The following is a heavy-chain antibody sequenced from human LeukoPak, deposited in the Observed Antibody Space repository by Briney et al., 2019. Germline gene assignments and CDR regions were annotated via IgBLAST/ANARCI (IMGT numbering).Heavy chain of an antibody. J-gene: IGHJ5*02. CDR1: GYTFTGYY. CDR3: ARVEHGDYGSRAFDP. CDR2: INPNSGGT. V-gene: IGHV1-2*02. Sequence: ASVKVSCKASGYTFTGYYMHWVRQAPGQGLEWMGWINPNSGGTNYAQKFQGRVTMTRDTSISTAYVELSRLRSDDTAVYYCARVEHGDYGSRAFDPWGQGTLVTVSS. D-gene: IGHD4-17*01.